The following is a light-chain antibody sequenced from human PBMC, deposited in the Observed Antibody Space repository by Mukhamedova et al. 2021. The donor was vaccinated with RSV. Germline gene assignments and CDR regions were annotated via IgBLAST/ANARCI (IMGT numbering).Light chain of an antibody. V-gene: IGKV1-27*01. CDR2: AAS. Sequence: WYQRRVHGRVPNLLIYAASTLQSGVPSRFSGSGSGTDLTLTISSLKPEDVATYYCQNYNSSPRTFGQGTKVEI. J-gene: IGKJ1*01. CDR3: QNYNSSPRT.